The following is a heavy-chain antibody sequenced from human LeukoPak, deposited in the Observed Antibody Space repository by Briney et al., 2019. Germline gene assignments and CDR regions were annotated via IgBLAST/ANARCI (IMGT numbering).Heavy chain of an antibody. D-gene: IGHD5-12*01. CDR1: GGSISSSSYY. CDR2: IYYSGST. V-gene: IGHV4-39*01. Sequence: SETLSLTCTVSGGSISSSSYYWGWIRQPPGKGLEWSGSIYYSGSTYYNPSLKSRGTISVDTSKNQFSLKLSSATAADTAVYYCARSRRVYSGFNWFDPWGQGTLVTVPS. J-gene: IGHJ5*02. CDR3: ARSRRVYSGFNWFDP.